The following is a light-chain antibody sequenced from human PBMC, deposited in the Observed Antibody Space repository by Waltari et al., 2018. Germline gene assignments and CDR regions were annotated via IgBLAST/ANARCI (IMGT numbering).Light chain of an antibody. CDR1: QSVLYSSNNKNY. J-gene: IGKJ1*01. CDR2: WAS. Sequence: DIVMTQSPDSLAVSLGERATINCKSSQSVLYSSNNKNYLAWYQQKPGQPPRLLIYWASTREPGVPDRFSGSGSGTDFTLTISSLQAEDVALYDCQQYYSTPQAFGQGTKVEI. CDR3: QQYYSTPQA. V-gene: IGKV4-1*01.